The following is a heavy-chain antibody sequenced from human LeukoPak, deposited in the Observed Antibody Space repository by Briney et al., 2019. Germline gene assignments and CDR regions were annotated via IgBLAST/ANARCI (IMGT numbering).Heavy chain of an antibody. D-gene: IGHD6-6*01. J-gene: IGHJ5*02. CDR3: ARNTSSSPWFDP. Sequence: SETLSLTCTVSGDSVSNPYSYWSWIRQPPGKGLEWIGNVYYIGTTSYNSSLKSRVTISVDTSRNQFSLEVTSMTAADTAVYYCARNTSSSPWFDPWGQGTLVTVSS. CDR2: VYYIGTT. V-gene: IGHV4-61*01. CDR1: GDSVSNPYSY.